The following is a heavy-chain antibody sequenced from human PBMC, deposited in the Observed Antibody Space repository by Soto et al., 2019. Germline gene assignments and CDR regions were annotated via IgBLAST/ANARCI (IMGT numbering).Heavy chain of an antibody. Sequence: GESLKISCKGSGYSFAGYWITWVRQKPGKGLEWMGRIDPSDSQTYYSPSFRGHVTISATKSITTVFLQWSSLRASDTAMYYCARHIYDSDTGLIFLYYLDSWGKGTPVTVSS. CDR3: ARHIYDSDTGLIFLYYLDS. CDR2: IDPSDSQT. J-gene: IGHJ4*02. D-gene: IGHD3-22*01. CDR1: GYSFAGYW. V-gene: IGHV5-10-1*01.